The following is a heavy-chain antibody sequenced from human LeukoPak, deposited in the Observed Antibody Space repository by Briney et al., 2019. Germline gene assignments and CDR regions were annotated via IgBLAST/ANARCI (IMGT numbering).Heavy chain of an antibody. Sequence: PPGGSLRLSCAASGFTVSGNDMSWVRQAPGKGLEWVAVISYDGSNKYYADSVKGRFTISRDNSKNTLYLQMNSLRAEDTAVYYCARDPVDWDINYFDYWGQGTLVTVSS. J-gene: IGHJ4*02. CDR1: GFTVSGND. D-gene: IGHD1/OR15-1a*01. V-gene: IGHV3-30-3*01. CDR3: ARDPVDWDINYFDY. CDR2: ISYDGSNK.